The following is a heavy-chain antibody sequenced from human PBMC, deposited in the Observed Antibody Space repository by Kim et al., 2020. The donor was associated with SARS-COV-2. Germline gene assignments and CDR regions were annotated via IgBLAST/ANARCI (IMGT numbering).Heavy chain of an antibody. J-gene: IGHJ4*02. CDR3: ARGRGRRSPHYY. CDR1: GFTFSDYY. CDR2: ISSSSSYT. D-gene: IGHD1-26*01. Sequence: GGSLRLSCAASGFTFSDYYMSWIRQAPGKGLEWVSYISSSSSYTNYADSVKGRFTISRDNAKNSLYLQMNSLRAEDTAVYYCARGRGRRSPHYYWGQGTLVTVSS. V-gene: IGHV3-11*06.